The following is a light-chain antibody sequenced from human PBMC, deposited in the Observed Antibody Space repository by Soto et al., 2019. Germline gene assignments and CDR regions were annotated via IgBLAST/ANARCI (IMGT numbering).Light chain of an antibody. CDR2: DAS. Sequence: DIQMTQSPSSLSASVGDRVTIPCQASQAIHNYLNWYQQKPGQAPKLLIYDASTLEIGVPSTFSGSGHGTDFTFTISSLQPEDCATYDCQQFDDHPLTFGGGTKVQIK. J-gene: IGKJ4*01. V-gene: IGKV1-33*01. CDR3: QQFDDHPLT. CDR1: QAIHNY.